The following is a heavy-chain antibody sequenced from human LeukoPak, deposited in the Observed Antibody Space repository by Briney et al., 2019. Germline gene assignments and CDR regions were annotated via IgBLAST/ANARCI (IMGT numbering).Heavy chain of an antibody. CDR2: ISGSGGST. D-gene: IGHD1-26*01. Sequence: GGSLRLSCAASGFTFSSYEMNWVRQAPGKGLEWVSAISGSGGSTYYADSVKGRFTISRDNSKNTLYLQMNSLRAEDTAVYYCARRGGSSPSDAFDIWGQGTMVTVSS. V-gene: IGHV3-23*01. J-gene: IGHJ3*02. CDR3: ARRGGSSPSDAFDI. CDR1: GFTFSSYE.